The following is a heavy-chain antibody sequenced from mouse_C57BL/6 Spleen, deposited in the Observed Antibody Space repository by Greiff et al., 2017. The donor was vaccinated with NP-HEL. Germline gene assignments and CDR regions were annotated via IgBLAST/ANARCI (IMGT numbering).Heavy chain of an antibody. CDR2: INYDGSST. J-gene: IGHJ2*01. D-gene: IGHD4-1*01. Sequence: EVQLVESEGGLVQPGSSMKLSCTASGFTFSDYYMAWVRQVPEKGLEWVANINYDGSSTYYLDSLKSRFIISRDNAKNILYLQMSSLKSEDTATYYCARDPAGRGYFDYWGQGTTLTVSS. CDR1: GFTFSDYY. V-gene: IGHV5-16*01. CDR3: ARDPAGRGYFDY.